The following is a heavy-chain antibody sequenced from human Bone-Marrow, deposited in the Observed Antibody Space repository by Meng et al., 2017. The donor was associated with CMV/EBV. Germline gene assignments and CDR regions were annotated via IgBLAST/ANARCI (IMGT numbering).Heavy chain of an antibody. Sequence: VQVGGAGGGLVQPGVSLRTSCAVSGFTLTRYWMHWVREVPGKGLEWVSRIDIDGRDITYADSVRGRFSISRDDAKNTLYLQMNSLRIEDTAVYYCARGVAETLGWEMGYWGQGTLVTVSS. CDR3: ARGVAETLGWEMGY. CDR2: IDIDGRDI. J-gene: IGHJ4*02. D-gene: IGHD1-26*01. V-gene: IGHV3-74*03. CDR1: GFTLTRYW.